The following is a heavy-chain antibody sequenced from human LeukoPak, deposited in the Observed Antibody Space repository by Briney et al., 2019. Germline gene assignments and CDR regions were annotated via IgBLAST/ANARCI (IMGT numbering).Heavy chain of an antibody. D-gene: IGHD2-2*01. Sequence: SETLSLTCSVSGGSFSSSSYYWAWIRRPPGKGLEWLGSWYYDGTTFYNPSLQSRVTVSVDTSKNQFSLRLTSLSAADTAAYYCAGRAHLGMPIWGQGTVVTVSS. CDR2: WYYDGTT. CDR1: GGSFSSSSYY. J-gene: IGHJ3*02. V-gene: IGHV4-39*01. CDR3: AGRAHLGMPI.